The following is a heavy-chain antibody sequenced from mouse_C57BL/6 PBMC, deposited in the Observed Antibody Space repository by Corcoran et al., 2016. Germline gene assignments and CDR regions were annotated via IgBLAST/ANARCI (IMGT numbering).Heavy chain of an antibody. CDR3: AISITVKGYFDV. Sequence: EVQLQQSGAELVKPGASVKLSCTASGFNIKDYYMHWVKQRTEQGLEWIGRIDPEDGETKYAPKFKGKATITAETSSNTAYLQLSSLTSEDTAVYYCAISITVKGYFDVWCTGTTVTVSS. D-gene: IGHD1-1*01. J-gene: IGHJ1*03. CDR2: IDPEDGET. CDR1: GFNIKDYY. V-gene: IGHV14-2*01.